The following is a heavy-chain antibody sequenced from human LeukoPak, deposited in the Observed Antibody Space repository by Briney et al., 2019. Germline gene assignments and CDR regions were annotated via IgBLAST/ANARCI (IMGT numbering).Heavy chain of an antibody. D-gene: IGHD1-26*01. Sequence: PSEALSLTCTVSGGSISSYYWSWIRQPPGKGLEWIGYIYYSGSTSYNPSLKSRVTISVDTSKNQFSLKLSSVTAADTAVYYCARGYSGSYGRFDYWGQGTLVTVSS. CDR1: GGSISSYY. CDR2: IYYSGST. CDR3: ARGYSGSYGRFDY. V-gene: IGHV4-59*01. J-gene: IGHJ4*02.